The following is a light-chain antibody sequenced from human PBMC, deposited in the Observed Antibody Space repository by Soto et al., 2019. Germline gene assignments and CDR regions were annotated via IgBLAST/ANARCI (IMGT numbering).Light chain of an antibody. J-gene: IGKJ1*01. Sequence: AIRMTQSPSSFSASTGDRVTITCRASQGISSYLAWYQQKPGKAPKLLIYASSTFQSGGPSRFSGSGSGKDFTLTISCLQSEDFATYYCKQYYSYPWTFGQGTKVDIK. V-gene: IGKV1-8*01. CDR2: ASS. CDR3: KQYYSYPWT. CDR1: QGISSY.